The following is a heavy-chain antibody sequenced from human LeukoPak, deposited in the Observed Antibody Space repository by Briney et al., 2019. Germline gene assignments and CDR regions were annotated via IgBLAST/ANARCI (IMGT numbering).Heavy chain of an antibody. CDR2: ISSSSSYV. CDR1: RVTFSSYI. V-gene: IGHV3-21*01. Sequence: GGSLRLSCAASRVTFSSYIMNWVRQAPGQGLEWVSSISSSSSYVYYTDSVKGRVTISRDNAKNSLYLQMNRLRADETAVYYCARVISIAVARDAESAAFDIWGQGTLVTVSS. CDR3: ARVISIAVARDAESAAFDI. D-gene: IGHD6-19*01. J-gene: IGHJ3*02.